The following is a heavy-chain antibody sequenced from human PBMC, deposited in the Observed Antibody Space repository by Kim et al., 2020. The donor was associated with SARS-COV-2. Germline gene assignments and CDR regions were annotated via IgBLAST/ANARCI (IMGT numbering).Heavy chain of an antibody. CDR1: GGSISRYY. Sequence: SETLSLTCTVSGGSISRYYWSWIRQPAGKGLEWIGRVFTGGNTLYNPSLKSRVSMSLDSCRNLFSLRLTSVSAADTAVYYCARIQRRDFSASTPPDYLGPASLVTVSS. J-gene: IGHJ4*02. CDR2: VFTGGNT. D-gene: IGHD1-26*01. CDR3: ARIQRRDFSASTPPDY. V-gene: IGHV4-4*07.